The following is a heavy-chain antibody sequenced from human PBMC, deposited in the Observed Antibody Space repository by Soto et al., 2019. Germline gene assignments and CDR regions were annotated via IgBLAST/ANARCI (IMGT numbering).Heavy chain of an antibody. CDR3: ARGGVDYDFWSGEAGYYYMDV. Sequence: SVKVSCKASGGTFSSYTISWVRQAPGQGLEWMGRIIPILGIANYAQKFQGRVTITADKSTSTAYMELSSLRSEDTAVYYCARGGVDYDFWSGEAGYYYMDVWGKGTTVTVSS. CDR1: GGTFSSYT. V-gene: IGHV1-69*02. CDR2: IIPILGIA. J-gene: IGHJ6*03. D-gene: IGHD3-3*01.